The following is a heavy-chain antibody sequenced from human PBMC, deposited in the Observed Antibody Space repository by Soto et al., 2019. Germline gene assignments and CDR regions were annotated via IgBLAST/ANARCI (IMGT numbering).Heavy chain of an antibody. CDR1: GYTFTSYG. Sequence: QVQLVQSGAEVKKPGASVKVSCKASGYTFTSYGLSWVRQAPGQGLEWMGWISAYNGNTNYAQKLQGRVTMTTDTAPSTAYMELRSLRSDDTAVYYCARDSRGVATIWAVRFDYWGQGTLVTVSS. D-gene: IGHD5-12*01. CDR3: ARDSRGVATIWAVRFDY. J-gene: IGHJ4*02. CDR2: ISAYNGNT. V-gene: IGHV1-18*01.